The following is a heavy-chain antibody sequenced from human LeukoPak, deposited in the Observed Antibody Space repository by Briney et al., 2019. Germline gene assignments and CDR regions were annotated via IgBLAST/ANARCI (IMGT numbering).Heavy chain of an antibody. CDR2: ITSSSSYI. D-gene: IGHD1-26*01. V-gene: IGHV3-21*06. Sequence: GGSLRLSCAASGFTFTSYNMNWVRQAPGKGLEWVSSITSSSSYIYYADSVKGRFTISRDNAKNSLYLQMDSLRVEDTAVYYCARDPYSGNYGAYYYYYMDVWGKGTTVSISS. CDR3: ARDPYSGNYGAYYYYYMDV. J-gene: IGHJ6*03. CDR1: GFTFTSYN.